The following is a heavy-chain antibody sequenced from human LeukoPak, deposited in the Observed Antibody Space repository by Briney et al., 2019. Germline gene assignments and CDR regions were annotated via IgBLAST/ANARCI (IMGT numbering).Heavy chain of an antibody. Sequence: GGSLRLSCTASGFTFGDYAMSWFRQAPGKGLEWVGLIRSKAYGGTTEYAASVKGRFTISRDDSKSIAYLQMNSLKTEDTAVYYCTRDRGYSYGYHFDYWGQGTLVTVSS. V-gene: IGHV3-49*03. CDR3: TRDRGYSYGYHFDY. CDR2: IRSKAYGGTT. CDR1: GFTFGDYA. J-gene: IGHJ4*02. D-gene: IGHD5-18*01.